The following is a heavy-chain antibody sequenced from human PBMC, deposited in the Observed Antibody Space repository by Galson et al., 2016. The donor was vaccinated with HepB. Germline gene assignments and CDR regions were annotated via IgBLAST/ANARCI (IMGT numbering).Heavy chain of an antibody. CDR2: ISGSGSNT. CDR1: GFTFDDYA. V-gene: IGHV3-23*01. J-gene: IGHJ4*02. CDR3: TFESTQSSMAGNY. Sequence: SLRLSCAASGFTFDDYAMHWVRQAPRKGLEWVSAISGSGSNTYYADSVKGRFAISRDNSKNTLYLQMNSLRAEDAAVYYCTFESTQSSMAGNYWGQGTLVTVSS. D-gene: IGHD6-19*01.